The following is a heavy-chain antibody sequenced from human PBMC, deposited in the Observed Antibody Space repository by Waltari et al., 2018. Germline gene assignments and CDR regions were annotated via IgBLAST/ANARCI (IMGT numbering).Heavy chain of an antibody. V-gene: IGHV6-1*01. CDR2: TYYRSKLYN. Sequence: QVQLQQSGPELVKPSQTLSLTCDISGDSISSNGVAWNWIRQSPSRGLEWLGRTYYRSKLYNDYAVSGKSRITINPDTSKNQFSLQLNSVTPDDTALYYCARGRNSGFDYWGQGTLVTVSS. CDR1: GDSISSNGVA. CDR3: ARGRNSGFDY. D-gene: IGHD2-15*01. J-gene: IGHJ4*02.